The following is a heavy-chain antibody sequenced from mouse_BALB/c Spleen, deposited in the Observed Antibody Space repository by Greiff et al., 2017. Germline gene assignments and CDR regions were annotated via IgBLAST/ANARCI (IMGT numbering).Heavy chain of an antibody. CDR2: ISYDGSN. CDR1: GYSITSGYY. V-gene: IGHV3-6*02. Sequence: DVKLQESGPGLVKPSQSLSLTCSVTGYSITSGYYWNWIRQFPGNKLEWLGYISYDGSNNYNPSLKNRITITRDTSKNQFFLKLNSVPTEDTATYYCARASYGYWYFDVWGAGTTVTVSS. CDR3: ARASYGYWYFDV. D-gene: IGHD1-1*01. J-gene: IGHJ1*01.